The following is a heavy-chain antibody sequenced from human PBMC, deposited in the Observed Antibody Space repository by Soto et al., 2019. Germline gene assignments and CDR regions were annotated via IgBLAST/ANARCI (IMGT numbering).Heavy chain of an antibody. D-gene: IGHD3-10*01. J-gene: IGHJ5*02. Sequence: GASGKVSCKASGGTFSSYAISWVRQAPGQGLEWMGGIIPIFGTANYAQKFQGRVTITADESTSTAYMELSSLRSEDTAVYYCARDRGGDYYGSGRSWFDPWGQGTLVPVPP. CDR3: ARDRGGDYYGSGRSWFDP. CDR2: IIPIFGTA. V-gene: IGHV1-69*13. CDR1: GGTFSSYA.